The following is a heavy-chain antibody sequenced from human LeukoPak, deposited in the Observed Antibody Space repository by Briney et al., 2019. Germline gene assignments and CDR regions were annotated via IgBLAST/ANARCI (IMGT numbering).Heavy chain of an antibody. D-gene: IGHD2-21*01. V-gene: IGHV3-7*01. CDR3: AREGLWVGLDSGKTRQAYWES. CDR2: IKEDGSEK. Sequence: QPGGSLRLSCAASGFIFSYYGMHWVRQAPGKGLEWVANIKEDGSEKYYADSVKGRFTTSRDNAKNSLNLQMNSLRAEDTAVYYCAREGLWVGLDSGKTRQAYWESWGQGTMVTVSS. CDR1: GFIFSYYG. J-gene: IGHJ3*01.